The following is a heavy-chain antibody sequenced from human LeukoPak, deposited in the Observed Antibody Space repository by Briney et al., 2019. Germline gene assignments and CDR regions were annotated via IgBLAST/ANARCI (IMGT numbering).Heavy chain of an antibody. Sequence: GGPQTLSCAPSRLILSSYEMIWPRHATGKGLECVSYISSSGSTIYYADSVKGRFTISRDNAKNSLYLQMNSLRAEDTAVYYCARGLVVVVTALDYWGQGTLVTVSS. CDR2: ISSSGSTI. CDR1: RLILSSYE. CDR3: ARGLVVVVTALDY. J-gene: IGHJ4*02. D-gene: IGHD2-21*02. V-gene: IGHV3-48*03.